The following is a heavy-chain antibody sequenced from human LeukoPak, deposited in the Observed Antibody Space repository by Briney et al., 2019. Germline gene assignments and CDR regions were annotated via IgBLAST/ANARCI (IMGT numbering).Heavy chain of an antibody. V-gene: IGHV4-30-4*01. CDR2: IYYSGST. Sequence: SETLSLTCTVSGGSISSGDYYWSWIRQPPGKGLEWIGYIYYSGSTYYNPSLKSRVTISVDTSNNQFSLKLSSVTAADTAVYYCGRVAVTDNYGMDVWGEGTTVSVSS. D-gene: IGHD5-18*01. CDR1: GGSISSGDYY. CDR3: GRVAVTDNYGMDV. J-gene: IGHJ6*04.